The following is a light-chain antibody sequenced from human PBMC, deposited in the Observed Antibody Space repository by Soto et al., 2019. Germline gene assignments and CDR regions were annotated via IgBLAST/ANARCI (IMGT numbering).Light chain of an antibody. CDR1: QSISSW. CDR3: QQYNSYSIT. V-gene: IGKV1-5*01. Sequence: DIQMTQSPSTLSASVGERVTITCRASQSISSWLAWYQQKPGKAPKLLIYDASSLKSGVPSRFSGSGSGTEFTLAISSLQPDDFATYYCQQYNSYSITFGQGTRLEIK. CDR2: DAS. J-gene: IGKJ5*01.